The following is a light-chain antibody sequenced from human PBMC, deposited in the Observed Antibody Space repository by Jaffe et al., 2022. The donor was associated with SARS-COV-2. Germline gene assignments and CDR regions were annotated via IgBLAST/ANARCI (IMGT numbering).Light chain of an antibody. V-gene: IGKV1D-12*01. CDR2: DAS. J-gene: IGKJ3*01. CDR3: QQANSIPFT. CDR1: QDISRW. Sequence: DIQMTQSPSSVSASVGDRVTITCRASQDISRWLAWYQQKPGKAPKLLMYDASTLQSGVPSRFSGSGSGTDFTLTITRLQPEDFATYYCQQANSIPFTFGPGTKVDIK.